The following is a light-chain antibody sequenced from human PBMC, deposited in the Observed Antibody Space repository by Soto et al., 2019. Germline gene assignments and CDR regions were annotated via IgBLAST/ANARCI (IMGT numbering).Light chain of an antibody. V-gene: IGKV1-9*01. CDR2: AAS. J-gene: IGKJ3*01. Sequence: DIQLTQSPSFLSASVGDRVTITCRASQGISSYLAWYQQKPGKAPKLLIYAASTLQSGVPSRFSGSGSGTEFTLTLISLQPEDHATYYCQQLNSYPPWTFVPGTKVDIK. CDR3: QQLNSYPPWT. CDR1: QGISSY.